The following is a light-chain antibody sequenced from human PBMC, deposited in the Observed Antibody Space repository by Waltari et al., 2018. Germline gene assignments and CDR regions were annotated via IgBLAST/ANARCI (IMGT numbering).Light chain of an antibody. CDR2: GAS. Sequence: EIVFTPSPGTLSLSPGERATLSCRASQTVRTTYLAWYQQKPGQAPTPVIHGASSRATGIPDRFSGSGSGTDFSLTISSLEPEDFAVYYCQQYDISPLTFGGGTKVEI. J-gene: IGKJ4*01. V-gene: IGKV3-20*01. CDR1: QTVRTTY. CDR3: QQYDISPLT.